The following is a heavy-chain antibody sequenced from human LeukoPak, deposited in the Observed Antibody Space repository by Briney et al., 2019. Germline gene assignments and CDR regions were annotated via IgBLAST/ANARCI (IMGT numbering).Heavy chain of an antibody. J-gene: IGHJ4*02. Sequence: ASVKVSCKASGYTFTGYYMHWVRQAPGQGLEWMGWINPNSGGTNYAQKFQGRVTMTRDTSTSTAYLELSGLRSDDTAVYYCASRPYSGSYPGSDYWGQGTLVTVSS. CDR2: INPNSGGT. CDR1: GYTFTGYY. CDR3: ASRPYSGSYPGSDY. V-gene: IGHV1-2*02. D-gene: IGHD1-26*01.